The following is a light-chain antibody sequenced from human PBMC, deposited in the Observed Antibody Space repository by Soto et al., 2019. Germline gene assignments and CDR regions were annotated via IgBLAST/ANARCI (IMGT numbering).Light chain of an antibody. V-gene: IGKV3-15*01. CDR2: GAS. CDR3: QQYNNWPL. CDR1: QSVSSN. J-gene: IGKJ3*01. Sequence: EIVMTQSPATLSVSPRERATLSCRASQSVSSNLAWYQQKPGQAPRLLIYGASTRATGIPARFSGSGSGTEFTLTISSLQSEDFAVYYCQQYNNWPLFGPGGKADI.